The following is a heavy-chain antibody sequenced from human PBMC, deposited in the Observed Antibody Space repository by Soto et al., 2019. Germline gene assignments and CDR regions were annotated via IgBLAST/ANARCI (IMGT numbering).Heavy chain of an antibody. J-gene: IGHJ4*02. CDR3: ARDVESGSYEASDY. D-gene: IGHD6-19*01. V-gene: IGHV3-23*01. CDR2: IRSFDYRT. Sequence: GYLRLSCTASGFAFSQYGMGWVRQAPGKGLEWVSSIRSFDYRTNYADSVKGRFTISRDHSKSTLSLQMSSRRVEDAAVYYCARDVESGSYEASDYWAQGTLVTVS. CDR1: GFAFSQYG.